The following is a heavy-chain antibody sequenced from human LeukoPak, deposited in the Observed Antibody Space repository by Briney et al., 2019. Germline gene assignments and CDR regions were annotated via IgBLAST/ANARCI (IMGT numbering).Heavy chain of an antibody. CDR3: ARDQTESNDFDY. CDR2: ISSSSSYI. CDR1: GFTFSSYS. V-gene: IGHV3-21*01. J-gene: IGHJ4*02. Sequence: PGGSLRLSCAASGFTFSSYSMNWVRQAPGKGLEWVSSISSSSSYIYYADSVKGRFTISRDNAKNSLYLQMNSLRAEDTAVYYCARDQTESNDFDYWGQGTLVTVSS. D-gene: IGHD3-10*01.